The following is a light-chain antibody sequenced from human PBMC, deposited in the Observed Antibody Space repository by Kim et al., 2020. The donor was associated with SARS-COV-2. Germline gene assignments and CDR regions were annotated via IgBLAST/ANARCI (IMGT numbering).Light chain of an antibody. CDR3: QQYSRYPPT. CDR2: GAS. V-gene: IGKV1-16*02. J-gene: IGKJ2*01. CDR1: QDISTH. Sequence: SASVGGRVTLTGRASQDISTHMAWFQQRPGKAPKSLIYGASILQSGVPSKFSGSGSGTDFTLTIISLQPEDFATYYCQQYSRYPPTFGQGTKLEI.